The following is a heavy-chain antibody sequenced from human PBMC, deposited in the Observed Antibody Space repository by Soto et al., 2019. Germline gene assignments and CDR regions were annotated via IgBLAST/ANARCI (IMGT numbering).Heavy chain of an antibody. CDR2: ISAYNSNT. Sequence: ASVKVSCKASGYTFTSYGISWVRQAPGQGLERMGWISAYNSNTNYAQKLQGRVTMTTDTSTSTAYMELRSLRSDDTAVYYCARARRAPGYYYDSSGSPSWSDPWGQGTLVTVSS. CDR3: ARARRAPGYYYDSSGSPSWSDP. D-gene: IGHD3-22*01. J-gene: IGHJ5*02. CDR1: GYTFTSYG. V-gene: IGHV1-18*01.